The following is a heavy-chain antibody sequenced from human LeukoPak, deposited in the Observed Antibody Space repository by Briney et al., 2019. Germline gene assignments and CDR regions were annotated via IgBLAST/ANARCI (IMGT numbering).Heavy chain of an antibody. J-gene: IGHJ4*02. D-gene: IGHD6-19*01. CDR2: ISAYNGNT. V-gene: IGHV1-18*01. CDR3: ARDRPSESSGWDFDY. Sequence: WASVKVSCKASGYTFTSYGISWVRQAPGQGLEWKGWISAYNGNTNYAQKLQGRVTMTTDTSTSTAYMELRSLRSDDTAVYYCARDRPSESSGWDFDYWGQGTLVTVSS. CDR1: GYTFTSYG.